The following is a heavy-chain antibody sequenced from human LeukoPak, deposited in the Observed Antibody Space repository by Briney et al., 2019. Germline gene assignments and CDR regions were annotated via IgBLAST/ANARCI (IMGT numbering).Heavy chain of an antibody. Sequence: PGRSLRLSCAASGFTFSSYTMHWVRQAPGKGLEWVAVILYDGSNKYYADSAKGRFTISRDNSKNTLFLQMNSLRTEDTAVYYCARDLGWNFDDWGQGTLVTVSS. CDR2: ILYDGSNK. D-gene: IGHD2-15*01. J-gene: IGHJ4*02. CDR3: ARDLGWNFDD. V-gene: IGHV3-30-3*01. CDR1: GFTFSSYT.